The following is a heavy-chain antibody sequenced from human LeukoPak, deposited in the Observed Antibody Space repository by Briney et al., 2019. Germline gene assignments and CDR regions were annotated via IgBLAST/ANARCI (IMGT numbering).Heavy chain of an antibody. V-gene: IGHV3-7*01. CDR1: GFTFNTYW. CDR3: ARDTYRFFDL. Sequence: GGSLRLPCTASGFTFNTYWMGWVRQAPGKGLEWVADIKEDGSDKYSVDSVKGRSTISRDNTKNSLYLHMDSLRAEDTAVYYCARDTYRFFDLWGRGTLVTVSS. J-gene: IGHJ2*01. CDR2: IKEDGSDK.